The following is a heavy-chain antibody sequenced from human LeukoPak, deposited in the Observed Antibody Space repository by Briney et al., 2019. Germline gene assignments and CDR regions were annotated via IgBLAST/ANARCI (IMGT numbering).Heavy chain of an antibody. Sequence: SETLSLTCTVSGGSVSSYYWTWIRQPPGKGREWIGYIYYSRNTDYTPSLKSRVTISVDTSKNQFSLKVTSVTAADTAVYYCARHSTWFDPWGQGTLVTVSS. J-gene: IGHJ5*02. CDR3: ARHSTWFDP. CDR1: GGSVSSYY. V-gene: IGHV4-59*08. CDR2: IYYSRNT.